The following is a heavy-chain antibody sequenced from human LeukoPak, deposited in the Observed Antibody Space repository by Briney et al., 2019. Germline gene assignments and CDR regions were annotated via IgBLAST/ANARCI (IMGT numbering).Heavy chain of an antibody. J-gene: IGHJ3*02. CDR1: GYTFTSYY. Sequence: PGASVKVSCKASGYTFTSYYMHWVRQAPGQGLEWMGIINPSGGSTSYAQKFQGRVTMTRDMSTSTVYMELSSLRSEDTAVYYCARFGLVGANRKGAFDIWGQGTMVTVSS. V-gene: IGHV1-46*01. D-gene: IGHD1-26*01. CDR3: ARFGLVGANRKGAFDI. CDR2: INPSGGST.